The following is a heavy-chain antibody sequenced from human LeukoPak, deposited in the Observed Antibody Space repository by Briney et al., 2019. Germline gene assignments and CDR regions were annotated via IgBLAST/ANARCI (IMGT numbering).Heavy chain of an antibody. V-gene: IGHV3-23*01. CDR2: FSGSGGKT. Sequence: PGGSLRLSCTVSGFTVSSNSMSWVRQAPGKGLEWVSGFSGSGGKTYYADSVKGRFTISRDNSKNTLYLQMNSLRAEDTAVYFCAKDRYSSSSGYFDYWGQGTLVTVSS. J-gene: IGHJ4*02. CDR3: AKDRYSSSSGYFDY. D-gene: IGHD6-6*01. CDR1: GFTVSSNS.